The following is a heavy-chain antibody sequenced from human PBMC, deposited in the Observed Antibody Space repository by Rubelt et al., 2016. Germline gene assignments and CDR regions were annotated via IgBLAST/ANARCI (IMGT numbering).Heavy chain of an antibody. V-gene: IGHV4-59*02. Sequence: VQLLESGGGLVQPGGSLRLSCAASGFTVSSSYMSWVRQAPGKGLEWIGHVSRSGSPDYNPSLNGRATISVDTSTNQFSLRLNSMTAADTAAYYCVRGHHGLEVWGPRTSVTVSS. D-gene: IGHD1-14*01. CDR1: GFTVSSSY. J-gene: IGHJ6*02. CDR2: VSRSGSP. CDR3: VRGHHGLEV.